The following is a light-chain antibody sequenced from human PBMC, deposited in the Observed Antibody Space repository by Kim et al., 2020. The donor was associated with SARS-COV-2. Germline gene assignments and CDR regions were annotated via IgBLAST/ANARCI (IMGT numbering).Light chain of an antibody. V-gene: IGKV3-20*01. CDR1: QTVSTSY. CDR3: QQYASSPTT. CDR2: GAS. J-gene: IGKJ4*01. Sequence: SRGERATLSCRASQTVSTSYLAWYQQKPGQAPRLLINGASRRATGIPDRFSGSGSGTDFTLTISRLEPEDFAVYYCQQYASSPTTFGGGTKVDIK.